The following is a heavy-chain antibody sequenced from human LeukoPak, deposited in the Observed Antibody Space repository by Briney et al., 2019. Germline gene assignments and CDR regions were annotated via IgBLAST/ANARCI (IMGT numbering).Heavy chain of an antibody. V-gene: IGHV4-38-2*02. CDR3: ARAGGADRYYFDY. J-gene: IGHJ4*02. CDR2: IYHSGST. CDR1: GYSISSGYY. Sequence: SETLSLTCTVSGYSISSGYYWGWIRQPPGKGLEWIGSIYHSGSTYYNPSLKSRVTISVDTSKNQFSLKLSSVTAADTAVYYCARAGGADRYYFDYWGQGTLTTVSS. D-gene: IGHD3-16*01.